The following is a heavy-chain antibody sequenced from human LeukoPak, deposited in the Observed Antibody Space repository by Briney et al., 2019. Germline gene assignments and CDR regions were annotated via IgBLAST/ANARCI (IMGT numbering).Heavy chain of an antibody. CDR1: GGSISSSSYY. Sequence: SETLSLTCTVSGGSISSSSYYWGWIRQPPGKGLEWIGSIYYSGTTHYNPSLKSRVTIAVDTSKNQFSLKLSSVTAADTAVYYCARDRSVAGRYYYYYYYMDVWGKGTTVTVSS. CDR2: IYYSGTT. J-gene: IGHJ6*03. V-gene: IGHV4-39*07. CDR3: ARDRSVAGRYYYYYYYMDV. D-gene: IGHD6-19*01.